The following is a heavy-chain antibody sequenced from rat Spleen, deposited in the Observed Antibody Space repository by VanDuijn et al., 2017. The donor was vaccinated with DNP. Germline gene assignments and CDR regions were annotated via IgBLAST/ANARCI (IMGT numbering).Heavy chain of an antibody. CDR2: ISYAGGST. J-gene: IGHJ2*01. CDR3: ARHGRRVFDY. D-gene: IGHD1-11*01. V-gene: IGHV5-22*01. Sequence: EVQLVESGGGLVQPGRSMKLSCAASGFTFSDNYMAWVRQAPTTGLELVAYISYAGGSTYHGDSVKGRFTISRDNAESTLYLQMNSLRSEDMATYFCARHGRRVFDYWGQGVMVTVSS. CDR1: GFTFSDNY.